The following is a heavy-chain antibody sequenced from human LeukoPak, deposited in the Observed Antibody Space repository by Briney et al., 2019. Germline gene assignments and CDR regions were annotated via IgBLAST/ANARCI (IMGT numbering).Heavy chain of an antibody. Sequence: GGSLRLSCAASGFTFSSYGMPWVRQAPGKGLEWVAGIWYDGSNKYYADSVKGRFTISRDNSKNTLYLQMNSLRAEDTAVYYCARDGGVGGSDFEGAFYIWGQGTMVTVSS. V-gene: IGHV3-33*01. CDR2: IWYDGSNK. J-gene: IGHJ3*02. CDR1: GFTFSSYG. D-gene: IGHD1-26*01. CDR3: ARDGGVGGSDFEGAFYI.